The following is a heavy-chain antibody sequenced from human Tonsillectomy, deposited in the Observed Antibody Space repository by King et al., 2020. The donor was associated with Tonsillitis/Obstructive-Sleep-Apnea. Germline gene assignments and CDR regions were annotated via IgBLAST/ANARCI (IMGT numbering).Heavy chain of an antibody. V-gene: IGHV4-59*01. CDR3: AREGAVMNALDI. CDR1: GGSISSYY. Sequence: VQLQESGPGLVKPSETLSLTCTVSGGSISSYYWSWIRQPPGKGLECIGYIYYSGSTNYNPTLKRRVTISVDTSKNQFSLKLSSVTAADTAVYYCAREGAVMNALDIWGQGTMVTVSS. CDR2: IYYSGST. D-gene: IGHD2-8*01. J-gene: IGHJ3*02.